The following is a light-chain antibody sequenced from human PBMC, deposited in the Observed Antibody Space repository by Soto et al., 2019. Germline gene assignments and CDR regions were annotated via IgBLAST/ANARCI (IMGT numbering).Light chain of an antibody. V-gene: IGKV3-20*01. Sequence: EIVLTQSPAILSMSPGERATLSCRASQSVSSYFAWYQQKPGQAPRLLIYDASTRAAGVPDRFSGSGSGTDFTLTISRLEPEDFAVYYCQHYGSSPQTFGQGTKVDIK. CDR3: QHYGSSPQT. CDR2: DAS. CDR1: QSVSSY. J-gene: IGKJ1*01.